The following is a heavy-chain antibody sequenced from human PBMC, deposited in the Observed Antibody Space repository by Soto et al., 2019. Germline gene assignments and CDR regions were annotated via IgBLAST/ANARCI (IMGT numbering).Heavy chain of an antibody. Sequence: EVQLVESGGGLVQPGGSLRLSCAASEFTFSGRSVHWVRQAPGKGLVWVSGIDKVGTDSTYADSVKGRFTSSRDNAKNTVYPQMNIMKVEDTAVYYCTRGWFGPDVWGKGTTVTVSS. CDR1: EFTFSGRS. CDR3: TRGWFGPDV. J-gene: IGHJ6*03. CDR2: IDKVGTDS. V-gene: IGHV3-74*01. D-gene: IGHD3-10*01.